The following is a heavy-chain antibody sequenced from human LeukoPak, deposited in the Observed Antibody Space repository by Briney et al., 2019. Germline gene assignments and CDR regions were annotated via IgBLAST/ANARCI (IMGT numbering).Heavy chain of an antibody. CDR2: ISYDGSNK. Sequence: PGRSLRLSCAASGFTFSSYAMHWVRQAPGKGLEWVAVISYDGSNKYYADSVKGRFTISRDNSKNTLYLQMNSLRAEDTAVYYCASLTALGYCSGGSCAASSAFDYWGQGTLVTVSS. CDR3: ASLTALGYCSGGSCAASSAFDY. D-gene: IGHD2-15*01. J-gene: IGHJ4*02. CDR1: GFTFSSYA. V-gene: IGHV3-30-3*01.